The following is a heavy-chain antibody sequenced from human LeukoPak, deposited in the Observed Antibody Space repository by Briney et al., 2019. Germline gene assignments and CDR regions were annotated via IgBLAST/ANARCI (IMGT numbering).Heavy chain of an antibody. CDR2: ISSSSTTI. CDR1: GHTFSSDS. Sequence: GGSLRLSCAASGHTFSSDSMNWVRQAPGKGLEWVSYISSSSTTIYYADSVEGRFTISRDNAKNSLYLQMNSLRDEDTAVYYCARVMYSGSYYSVDYWGQGTLVTVSS. D-gene: IGHD1-26*01. J-gene: IGHJ4*02. CDR3: ARVMYSGSYYSVDY. V-gene: IGHV3-48*02.